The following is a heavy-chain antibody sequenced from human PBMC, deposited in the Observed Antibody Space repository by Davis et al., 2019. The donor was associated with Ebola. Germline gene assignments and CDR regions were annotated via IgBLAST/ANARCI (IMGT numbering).Heavy chain of an antibody. CDR3: ARQSSSSWGDY. Sequence: MPSETLSLTCTVSGVSISSYYWSWIRQPPGKGLEWIGYIYYSGNTNYNPSLKSRVTISVDTSKNQFSLKLSSVTAADTAVYYCARQSSSSWGDYWGQGTLVTVSS. V-gene: IGHV4-59*08. CDR1: GVSISSYY. D-gene: IGHD6-6*01. J-gene: IGHJ4*02. CDR2: IYYSGNT.